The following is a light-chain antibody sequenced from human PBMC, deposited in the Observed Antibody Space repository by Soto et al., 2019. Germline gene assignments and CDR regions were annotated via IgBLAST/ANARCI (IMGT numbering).Light chain of an antibody. J-gene: IGKJ1*01. Sequence: IVLTQSPGSLSLSPGQRATLSCRASQRVDTTFFAWYQTKPGQAPRLLIYGASKRATGIPDRFSGSGSGTDLTLIISRLEPEECAVYYCQQYMSSVTFGQGTKVEIK. CDR2: GAS. CDR1: QRVDTTF. V-gene: IGKV3-20*01. CDR3: QQYMSSVT.